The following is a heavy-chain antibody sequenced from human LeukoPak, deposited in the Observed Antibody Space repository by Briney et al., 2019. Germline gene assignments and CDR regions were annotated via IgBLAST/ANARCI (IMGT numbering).Heavy chain of an antibody. D-gene: IGHD3-10*01. J-gene: IGHJ6*03. V-gene: IGHV4-30-4*01. CDR2: IYYSRST. Sequence: PSETLSLTCTVSGASISSGGYYWNWIRQPPGKGLEWIGYIYYSRSTSYSPSLKSRLTISVDTSKNQFSLKLSSVTAADTAVYYCARRGVTMVRGVVYYYMDVWGKGTTVTVSS. CDR1: GASISSGGYY. CDR3: ARRGVTMVRGVVYYYMDV.